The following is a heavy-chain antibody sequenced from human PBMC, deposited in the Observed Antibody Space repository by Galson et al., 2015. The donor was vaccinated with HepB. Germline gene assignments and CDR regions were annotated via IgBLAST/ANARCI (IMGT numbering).Heavy chain of an antibody. CDR3: AKDQSYDSSGHYYYWYFDL. V-gene: IGHV3-23*01. D-gene: IGHD3-22*01. CDR2: ISGSGGST. CDR1: GFTFSSYA. J-gene: IGHJ2*01. Sequence: SLRLSCAASGFTFSSYAMSWVRQAPGKGLEWVSAISGSGGSTYYADSVKGRFTISRDNSKNTLYLQMNSLRAEDTAVYYCAKDQSYDSSGHYYYWYFDLWGRGTLVTVSS.